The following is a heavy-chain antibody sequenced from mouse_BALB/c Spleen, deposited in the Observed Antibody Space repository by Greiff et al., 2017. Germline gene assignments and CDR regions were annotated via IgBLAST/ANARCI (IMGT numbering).Heavy chain of an antibody. CDR1: GFTFSSYG. CDR2: ISSGGSYT. J-gene: IGHJ2*01. Sequence: EVKLMESGGGLVKPGGSLKLSCAASGFTFSSYGMSWVRQTPDKRLEWVATISSGGSYTYYPDSVKGRFTISRDNAKNTLYLQMSSLKSEDTAMCYCARWGTTVVAHFDYWGQGTTLTVSA. D-gene: IGHD1-1*01. CDR3: ARWGTTVVAHFDY. V-gene: IGHV5-6*03.